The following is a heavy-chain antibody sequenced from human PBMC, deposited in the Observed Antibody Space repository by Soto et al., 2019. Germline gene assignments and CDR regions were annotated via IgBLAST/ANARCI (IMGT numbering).Heavy chain of an antibody. J-gene: IGHJ4*02. Sequence: PSETLSLTCTVSGGSICSSSYYWGLIRQPPGKGLEWIGSIYYSGSTYYNPSLKSRVTISVDTSKNQFPLKLSSVTAADTAVYYCARQESWYYFDYWGQGTLVTVSS. V-gene: IGHV4-39*01. CDR2: IYYSGST. D-gene: IGHD6-13*01. CDR3: ARQESWYYFDY. CDR1: GGSICSSSYY.